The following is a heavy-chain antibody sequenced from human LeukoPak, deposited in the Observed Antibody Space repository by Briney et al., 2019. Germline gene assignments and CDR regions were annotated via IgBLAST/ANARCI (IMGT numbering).Heavy chain of an antibody. CDR1: GYTFTSYD. CDR2: MNPNSGNT. D-gene: IGHD2-21*02. V-gene: IGHV1-8*01. Sequence: ASVKVSCKASGYTFTSYDISWVRQATGQGLEWMGWMNPNSGNTGYAQKFQGRVTITRNTSTSTAYMELSSLRSEDTAVYYCARTACCGGDCSSDWFDPWGQGTLVTVSS. J-gene: IGHJ5*02. CDR3: ARTACCGGDCSSDWFDP.